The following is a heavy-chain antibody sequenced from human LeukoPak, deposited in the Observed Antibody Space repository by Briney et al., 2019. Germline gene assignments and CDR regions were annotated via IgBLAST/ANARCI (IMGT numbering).Heavy chain of an antibody. J-gene: IGHJ5*02. CDR2: ISSGGSID. CDR3: TREGMGTTFSAWFDP. Sequence: GGSLRLSCAASGFTFSSYGMHWVRQAPGKGLEWVAVISSGGSIDYYADSMRGRFTVSRDNSKNTMYLQVTSLRAEDTAVYYCTREGMGTTFSAWFDPWGQGTLVTVSS. CDR1: GFTFSSYG. V-gene: IGHV3-30*03. D-gene: IGHD1-7*01.